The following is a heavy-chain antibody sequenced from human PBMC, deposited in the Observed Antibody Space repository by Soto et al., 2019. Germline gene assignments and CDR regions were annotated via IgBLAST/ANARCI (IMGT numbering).Heavy chain of an antibody. CDR3: ARGRGSQLWAYYYYGMDV. Sequence: SETLSLTCTVSGVSISSYYWIWIRQPPGKGLEWIGYIYYSGSTNYNPSLKSRVTISVDTSKNQFSLKLSSVTAADTAVYYCARGRGSQLWAYYYYGMDVWGQGTTVTVSS. D-gene: IGHD5-18*01. CDR1: GVSISSYY. J-gene: IGHJ6*02. V-gene: IGHV4-59*01. CDR2: IYYSGST.